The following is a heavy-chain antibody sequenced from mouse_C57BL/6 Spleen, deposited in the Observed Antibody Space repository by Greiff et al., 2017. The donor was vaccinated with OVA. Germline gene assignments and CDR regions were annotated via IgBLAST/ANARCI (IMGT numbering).Heavy chain of an antibody. CDR1: GFTFTDYY. Sequence: EVKLVESGGGLVQPGGSLSLSCAASGFTFTDYYMSWVRQPPGKALEWLGFIRNKANGYTTEYSASVKGRFTISRDNSQSILYLQMNALRAEDSATYYCASAYGNYGFAYWGQGTLVTVSA. CDR3: ASAYGNYGFAY. CDR2: IRNKANGYTT. V-gene: IGHV7-3*01. J-gene: IGHJ3*01. D-gene: IGHD2-10*02.